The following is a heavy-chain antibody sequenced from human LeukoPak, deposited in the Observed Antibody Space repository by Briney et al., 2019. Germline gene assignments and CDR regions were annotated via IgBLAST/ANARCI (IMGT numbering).Heavy chain of an antibody. V-gene: IGHV1-18*01. CDR3: ASALGSGSAYFDY. Sequence: GASVRVSCKASGYTFTSYGISWVRRAPGRGLEWVGGISAYNRNTNYPQNLQRRVIMTTDTPTSTAYIQLRSLRSDDTAVYYCASALGSGSAYFDYWRQGTLVTVSS. CDR2: ISAYNRNT. CDR1: GYTFTSYG. D-gene: IGHD1-26*01. J-gene: IGHJ4*02.